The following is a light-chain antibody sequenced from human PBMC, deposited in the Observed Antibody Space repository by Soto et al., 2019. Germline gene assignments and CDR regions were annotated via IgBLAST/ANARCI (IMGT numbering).Light chain of an antibody. CDR1: SSDVGGYNY. J-gene: IGLJ1*01. CDR3: SSYTSSSTRDV. CDR2: EVS. Sequence: QSALTQPASVSGSPGQSITISCTGISSDVGGYNYVSWYQQHPGKAPKLMIYEVSNRPSGVSNRFSGSKSGKTASLTISGLQAEDEADYYCSSYTSSSTRDVFGTGTKVTVL. V-gene: IGLV2-14*01.